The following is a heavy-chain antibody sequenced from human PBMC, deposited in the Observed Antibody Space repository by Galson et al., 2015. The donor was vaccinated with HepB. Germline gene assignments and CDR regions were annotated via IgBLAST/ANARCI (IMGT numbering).Heavy chain of an antibody. V-gene: IGHV3-30-3*01. CDR3: ARVMDVSDFWSGYDY. CDR2: ISYDGSNK. CDR1: GFTFSSYA. Sequence: SLRLSCAASGFTFSSYAMHWVRQAPGKGLEWVAVISYDGSNKYYADSVKGRFTISRDNSENTLYLQMNSLRAEDTAVYYCARVMDVSDFWSGYDYWGQGTLVTVSS. J-gene: IGHJ4*02. D-gene: IGHD3-3*01.